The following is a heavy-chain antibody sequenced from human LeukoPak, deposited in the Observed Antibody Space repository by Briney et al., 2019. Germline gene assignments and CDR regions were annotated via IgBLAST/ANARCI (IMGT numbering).Heavy chain of an antibody. J-gene: IGHJ5*02. V-gene: IGHV4-59*08. CDR1: GGSISSHY. CDR3: VRQSEASGTFWFDP. Sequence: SETLSLTCTVSGGSISSHYWSWIRQPPGKGLEWIGYIYYTGRTNYNPSLKSRVPISVDTSKNQFSLRLSSMTAADTAMYYCVRQSEASGTFWFDPWGQGTLVTVSS. D-gene: IGHD6-13*01. CDR2: IYYTGRT.